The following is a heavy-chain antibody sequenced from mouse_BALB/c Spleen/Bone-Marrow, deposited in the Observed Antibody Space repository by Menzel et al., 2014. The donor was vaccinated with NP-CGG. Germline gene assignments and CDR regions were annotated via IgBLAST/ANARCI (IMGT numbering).Heavy chain of an antibody. CDR1: GYTFSSYW. V-gene: IGHV1-9*01. CDR3: ARGYYGSSPYFDY. Sequence: VQLQQSGAERMKPGASVKISCKASGYTFSSYWIEWIMQRPGHGLEWIGEILPGSNSANYNEKFKGKATFAADTSSNTAYMQLSGLTSEDSAAYYCARGYYGSSPYFDYWGQGTTLTVSS. J-gene: IGHJ2*01. D-gene: IGHD1-1*01. CDR2: ILPGSNSA.